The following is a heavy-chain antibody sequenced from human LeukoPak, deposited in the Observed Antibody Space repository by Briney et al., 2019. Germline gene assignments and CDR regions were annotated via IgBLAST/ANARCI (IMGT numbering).Heavy chain of an antibody. V-gene: IGHV7-4-1*02. CDR2: INTNTGNP. Sequence: ASVKVSCKASGYSFSNYTMNWVRQAPGQGLEWMGWINTNTGNPTYAQGFTGRFVFSLDTSVSTAYLQISSLKAEDTAVYYCARIYLISGSYSGQFDPWGQGTLVTVSS. CDR3: ARIYLISGSYSGQFDP. CDR1: GYSFSNYT. J-gene: IGHJ5*02. D-gene: IGHD3-10*01.